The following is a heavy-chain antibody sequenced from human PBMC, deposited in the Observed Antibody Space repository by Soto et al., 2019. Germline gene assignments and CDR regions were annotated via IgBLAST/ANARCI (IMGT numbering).Heavy chain of an antibody. J-gene: IGHJ4*02. CDR3: AAFDFWSGYYASDY. CDR2: ISGSGGST. D-gene: IGHD3-3*01. Sequence: GGSLRLSCAASGFTFSSYAMSWVRQAPGKGLEWVSAISGSGGSTYYADSVKGRFTISRDNSKNTLYLQMNSLRAEDTAVYYCAAFDFWSGYYASDYWGQGTLVTVSS. CDR1: GFTFSSYA. V-gene: IGHV3-23*01.